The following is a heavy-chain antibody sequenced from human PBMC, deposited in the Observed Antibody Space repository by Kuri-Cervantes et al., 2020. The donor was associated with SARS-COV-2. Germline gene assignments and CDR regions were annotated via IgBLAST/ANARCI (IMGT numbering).Heavy chain of an antibody. CDR1: GGSISSGGYY. J-gene: IGHJ3*01. V-gene: IGHV4-31*03. CDR2: VYYNGNT. D-gene: IGHD4-17*01. CDR3: ARGGTTVPTSGAFDS. Sequence: LRLSCTVPGGSISSGGYYWSWVRQHPGRGPEWIGYVYYNGNTFYSPSLKSRVTMSIDTSRNQFSLRLSSVTAADTAVYYCARGGTTVPTSGAFDSWGQGTLVTVSS.